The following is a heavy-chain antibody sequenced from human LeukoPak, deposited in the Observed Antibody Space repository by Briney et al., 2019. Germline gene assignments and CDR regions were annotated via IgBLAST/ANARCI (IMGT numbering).Heavy chain of an antibody. V-gene: IGHV3-9*01. J-gene: IGHJ5*02. Sequence: GGSLRLSCAASGFTFDDYAMHWVRQAPGKGLEWVSGISWNSGSIGYADSVKGRFTIARDNAKNSLYLQMNSLRAEDTALYYCARALSPSVAGPDNWFDPWGQGTLVTVSS. CDR3: ARALSPSVAGPDNWFDP. D-gene: IGHD6-19*01. CDR2: ISWNSGSI. CDR1: GFTFDDYA.